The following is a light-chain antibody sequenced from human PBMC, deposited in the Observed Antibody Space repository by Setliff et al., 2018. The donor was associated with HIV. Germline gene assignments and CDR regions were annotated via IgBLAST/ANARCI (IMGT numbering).Light chain of an antibody. V-gene: IGLV2-14*01. J-gene: IGLJ1*01. CDR2: EVS. CDR3: SSFLSTTTSV. Sequence: QSVLTQPASVSGSPGQSITISCTGISSDVGFSNSVSWYQQHPGKAPKLLVYEVSNRPSGVSNRFSGSKSGNTASLTISGLQAEDEGDCYCSSFLSTTTSVFGSGTKVTVL. CDR1: SSDVGFSNS.